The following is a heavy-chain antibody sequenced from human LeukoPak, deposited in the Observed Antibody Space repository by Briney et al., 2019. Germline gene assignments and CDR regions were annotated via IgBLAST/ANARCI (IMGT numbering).Heavy chain of an antibody. D-gene: IGHD3-10*01. Sequence: PSETLSLTCAVYGGSFSGYYWSWIRQPPGKGLEWIGEINHSGSTNYNPSLKSRVTISVDTSKNQFSLKLSSVTAADTAVYYCARAGPTPGGAFDIWGQGTMVTVSS. CDR1: GGSFSGYY. V-gene: IGHV4-34*01. J-gene: IGHJ3*02. CDR2: INHSGST. CDR3: ARAGPTPGGAFDI.